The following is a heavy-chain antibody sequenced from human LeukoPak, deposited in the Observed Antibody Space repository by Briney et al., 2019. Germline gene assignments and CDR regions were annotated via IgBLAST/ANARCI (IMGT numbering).Heavy chain of an antibody. V-gene: IGHV1-2*02. D-gene: IGHD3-16*02. Sequence: ASVKVPCKASGYTFTGYYMHWVRQAPGQGLEWMGWINPNSGGTNYAQKFQGRVTMTRDTSISTAYMELSRLRSDDTAVYYCARGDYVWGSYRRDAFDIWGQGTMVTVSS. CDR2: INPNSGGT. J-gene: IGHJ3*02. CDR1: GYTFTGYY. CDR3: ARGDYVWGSYRRDAFDI.